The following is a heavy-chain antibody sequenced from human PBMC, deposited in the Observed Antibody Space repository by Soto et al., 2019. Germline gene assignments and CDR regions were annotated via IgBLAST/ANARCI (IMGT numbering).Heavy chain of an antibody. J-gene: IGHJ4*02. V-gene: IGHV1-24*01. D-gene: IGHD3-22*01. Sequence: GASVKVSCKVSGYTLTELSMHWVRQAPGKGLEWMGGFDPEDGETIYAQKFQGRVTMTEDTSTDIAYMELSSLRSEDTAVYYCATAEYYYDSSGYVHFDYWGQGTLVTVSS. CDR2: FDPEDGET. CDR1: GYTLTELS. CDR3: ATAEYYYDSSGYVHFDY.